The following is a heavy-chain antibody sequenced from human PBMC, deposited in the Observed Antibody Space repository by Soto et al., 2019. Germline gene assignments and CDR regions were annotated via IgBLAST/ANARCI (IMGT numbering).Heavy chain of an antibody. J-gene: IGHJ6*02. CDR3: ARHAVADYYYYGMDV. D-gene: IGHD6-19*01. CDR1: GGSFSGYY. CDR2: INHSGST. V-gene: IGHV4-34*01. Sequence: SETLSLTCAVYGGSFSGYYWSWIRQPPGKGLEWIGEINHSGSTNYNPSLKSRVTISVDTSKNQFSLKLSSVTAADTAVYYCARHAVADYYYYGMDVWGQGTTVTVSS.